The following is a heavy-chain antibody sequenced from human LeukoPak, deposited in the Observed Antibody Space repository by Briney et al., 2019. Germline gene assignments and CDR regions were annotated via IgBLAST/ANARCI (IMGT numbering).Heavy chain of an antibody. CDR3: ARGPNSNWSGLDF. J-gene: IGHJ4*02. V-gene: IGHV3-74*01. CDR2: ISPTGSTT. Sequence: GGSLRLSCTASGCSFSGHWMHWARQLPGKGLVWVSRISPTGSTTSYADSVKGRFTVSRDNAKNTLYLQVNNLRAKDTAVYYCARGPNSNWSGLDFWGQGTLLTVSS. D-gene: IGHD6-6*01. CDR1: GCSFSGHW.